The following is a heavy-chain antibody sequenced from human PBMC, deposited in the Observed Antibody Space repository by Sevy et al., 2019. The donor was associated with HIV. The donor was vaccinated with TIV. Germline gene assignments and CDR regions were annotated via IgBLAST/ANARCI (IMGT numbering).Heavy chain of an antibody. CDR2: ISYDGSNK. V-gene: IGHV3-30*04. CDR3: ARAEGAFYCSSTSCLPLGYGMDV. Sequence: GGSLRLSCAASGFTFSSYAMHWVRQAPGKGLEWVAVISYDGSNKYYADSVKGRFTISRDNSKNTLYLQMNSLRAEDTAVYYCARAEGAFYCSSTSCLPLGYGMDVWGQGTTVTVSS. D-gene: IGHD2-2*01. J-gene: IGHJ6*02. CDR1: GFTFSSYA.